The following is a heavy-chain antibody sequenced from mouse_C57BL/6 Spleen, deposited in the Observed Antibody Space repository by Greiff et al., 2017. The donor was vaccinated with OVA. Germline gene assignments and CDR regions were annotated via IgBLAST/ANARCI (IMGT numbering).Heavy chain of an antibody. CDR2: IDPEDGET. D-gene: IGHD1-1*01. Sequence: VKQRTEQGLEWIGRIDPEDGETKYAPKFQGKATITADTSSNTAYLQLSSLTSEDTAFYYCARDYYGSLSWFAYWGQGTLVTVSA. V-gene: IGHV14-2*01. J-gene: IGHJ3*01. CDR3: ARDYYGSLSWFAY.